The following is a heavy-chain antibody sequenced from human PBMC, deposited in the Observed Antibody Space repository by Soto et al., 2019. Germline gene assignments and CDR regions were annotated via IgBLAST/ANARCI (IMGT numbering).Heavy chain of an antibody. J-gene: IGHJ4*02. Sequence: PGESLKISCEASGFTFSRVSMNWVRQVPGKGLEWVASISSGSSDTWYADSVKGRFIISRDNAQNSLFLQMNTLRPEDTAMYYCARGLLESSDSTGVYQEEYWGQGSLVTVSS. D-gene: IGHD2-8*01. V-gene: IGHV3-21*01. CDR1: GFTFSRVS. CDR2: ISSGSSDT. CDR3: ARGLLESSDSTGVYQEEY.